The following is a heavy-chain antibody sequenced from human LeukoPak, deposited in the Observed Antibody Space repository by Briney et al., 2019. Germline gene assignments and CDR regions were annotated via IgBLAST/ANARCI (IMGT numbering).Heavy chain of an antibody. Sequence: ASVKASCKASGYTFTNYDINWVRQAIGQGLEWVGWMNPNSGNTGYAQKFQGRVTMTRNTSIGTAYMELSSLTSEDTAVYFCASGSASGSHRTSWGQGTLVTVSS. CDR1: GYTFTNYD. D-gene: IGHD3-10*01. CDR3: ASGSASGSHRTS. J-gene: IGHJ5*02. V-gene: IGHV1-8*01. CDR2: MNPNSGNT.